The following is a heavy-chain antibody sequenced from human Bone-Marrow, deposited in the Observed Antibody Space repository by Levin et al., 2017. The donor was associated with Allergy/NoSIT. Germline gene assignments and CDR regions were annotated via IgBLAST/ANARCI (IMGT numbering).Heavy chain of an antibody. CDR2: VSTSGTYK. D-gene: IGHD3-22*01. CDR1: GFTLSNYN. Sequence: AGGSLRLSCAASGFTLSNYNMNWVRQAPGKGLEWVSSVSTSGTYKSYADSLKGRFTISRDNPKNSLFLQMNSLRAEDTAVYYCARVLYFDSGDYNYVFDYWGQGTLVTVSS. V-gene: IGHV3-21*01. CDR3: ARVLYFDSGDYNYVFDY. J-gene: IGHJ4*02.